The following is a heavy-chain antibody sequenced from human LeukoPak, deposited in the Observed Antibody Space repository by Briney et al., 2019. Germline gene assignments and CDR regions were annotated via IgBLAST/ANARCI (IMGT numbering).Heavy chain of an antibody. CDR3: ARGIPQYSYGYAGDAFDI. CDR1: GGTFSSYA. D-gene: IGHD5-18*01. J-gene: IGHJ3*02. Sequence: SVKVSCKASGGTFSSYAISWVRQAPGQGLERMGRIIPILGIANYAQKLQGRVTMTTDTSTSTAYMELRSLRSDDTAVYYCARGIPQYSYGYAGDAFDIWGQGTMVTVSS. V-gene: IGHV1-69*04. CDR2: IIPILGIA.